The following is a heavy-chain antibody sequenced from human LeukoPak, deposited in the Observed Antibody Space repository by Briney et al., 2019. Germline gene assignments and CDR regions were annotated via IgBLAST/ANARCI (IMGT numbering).Heavy chain of an antibody. CDR3: ARDLPGELGDNY. Sequence: SQTLSLTCTVSGGSISSGDYYWSWIRQPPGKGLEWIGYIYYSGSTYYNPSLKSRVTISVDTSKNQFSLKLSSVTAADTAVYYCARDLPGELGDNYWGQGTLVTVSS. CDR1: GGSISSGDYY. V-gene: IGHV4-30-4*01. CDR2: IYYSGST. J-gene: IGHJ4*02. D-gene: IGHD1-26*01.